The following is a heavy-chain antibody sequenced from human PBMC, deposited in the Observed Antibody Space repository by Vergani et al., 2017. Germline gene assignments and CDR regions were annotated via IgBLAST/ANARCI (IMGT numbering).Heavy chain of an antibody. D-gene: IGHD3-10*01. CDR1: GGTFSSYT. CDR3: ARADYGSGSYYLRGGWFDP. V-gene: IGHV1-69*02. Sequence: QVQLVQSGAEVKKPGSSVKVSCKASGGTFSSYTISWVRQATGQGLEWMGRIIPILGIANYAQKFQGRVTITADKSTSTAYMELSSLRSEDTAVYYCARADYGSGSYYLRGGWFDPWGQGTLVTVSS. J-gene: IGHJ5*02. CDR2: IIPILGIA.